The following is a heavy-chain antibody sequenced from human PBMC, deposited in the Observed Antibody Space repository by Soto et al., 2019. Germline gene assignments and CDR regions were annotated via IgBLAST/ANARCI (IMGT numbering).Heavy chain of an antibody. CDR2: IIPILGIA. Sequence: GASVKVSCKASGGTFSSYTISWVRQAPGQGLEWMGRIIPILGIANYAQKLQGRVTMTTDTSTSTAYMELRSLRSDDTAVYYCARDSAGFDYWGQGTLVTVSS. CDR3: ARDSAGFDY. D-gene: IGHD3-10*01. V-gene: IGHV1-69*04. CDR1: GGTFSSYT. J-gene: IGHJ4*02.